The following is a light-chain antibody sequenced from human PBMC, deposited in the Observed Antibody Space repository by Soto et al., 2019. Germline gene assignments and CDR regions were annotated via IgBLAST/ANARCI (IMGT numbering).Light chain of an antibody. J-gene: IGLJ1*01. V-gene: IGLV2-14*03. CDR3: CSYTRSTTYV. CDR2: DVN. CDR1: SSDVGGYNY. Sequence: QSALTQPASVSGSPGQSITISCTGTSSDVGGYNYVSWYQQHPGKAPKLIIFDVNNRPSGISSRFSGSKSGNTASLTISGLQAEDEADYYCCSYTRSTTYVFGTGTKVTVL.